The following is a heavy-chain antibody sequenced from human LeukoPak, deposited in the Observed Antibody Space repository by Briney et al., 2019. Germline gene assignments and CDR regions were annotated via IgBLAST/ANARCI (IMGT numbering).Heavy chain of an antibody. D-gene: IGHD2-2*01. V-gene: IGHV3-21*01. CDR3: ARGSIPAATVFDY. J-gene: IGHJ4*02. CDR2: ISSSSSYI. CDR1: GFTFSSYS. Sequence: PGGSLRLSCAASGFTFSSYSMNWVRQAPGKGLEWVSSISSSSSYIYYADSVKGRFTISRDNAKNSLYLQMNSLRAEDTAVYYCARGSIPAATVFDYWGQGTLVTVSS.